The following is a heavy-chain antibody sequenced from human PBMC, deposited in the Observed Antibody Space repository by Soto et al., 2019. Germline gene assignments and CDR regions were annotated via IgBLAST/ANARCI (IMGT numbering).Heavy chain of an antibody. V-gene: IGHV1-8*01. CDR3: ARGGEYPQDIVVVVAATLDY. CDR1: GYTFTSYD. D-gene: IGHD2-15*01. Sequence: QVQLVQSGAEVKKPGASVKVSCKASGYTFTSYDINWVRQATGQGLEWMGWMNPNSGNTGYAQKFQGRVTMTRNTSISTAYMEPSSLRSEDTAVYYCARGGEYPQDIVVVVAATLDYWGQGTLVTVSS. J-gene: IGHJ4*02. CDR2: MNPNSGNT.